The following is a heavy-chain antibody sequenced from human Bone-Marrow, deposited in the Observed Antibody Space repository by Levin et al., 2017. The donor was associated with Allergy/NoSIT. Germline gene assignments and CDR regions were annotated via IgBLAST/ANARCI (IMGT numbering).Heavy chain of an antibody. Sequence: PSETLSLTCTVSGVSITRSDYKWGWIRQPPGKAFEWIGSIHYSGSTYYNPSLNTRGSMSVDTFRSQFSLELRSLTAADTAVYYCGRAPYGDPRVFDYWGQGTLVTVSS. J-gene: IGHJ4*02. D-gene: IGHD4-17*01. V-gene: IGHV4-39*01. CDR2: IHYSGST. CDR1: GVSITRSDYK. CDR3: GRAPYGDPRVFDY.